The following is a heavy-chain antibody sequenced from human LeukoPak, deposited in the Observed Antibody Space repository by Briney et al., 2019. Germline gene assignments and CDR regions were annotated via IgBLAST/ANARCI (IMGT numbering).Heavy chain of an antibody. V-gene: IGHV1-8*01. CDR1: GYTFTSYD. Sequence: GSVKVSCKASGYTFTSYDINWVRQATGQGLEWMGWMNPNSGYTGYAQKFQGRVTLTRNTSISTAYMELSSLRSEDTAVYYCARGISDFWSGYYYDAFDFWGQGTMVTVSS. J-gene: IGHJ3*01. D-gene: IGHD3-3*01. CDR2: MNPNSGYT. CDR3: ARGISDFWSGYYYDAFDF.